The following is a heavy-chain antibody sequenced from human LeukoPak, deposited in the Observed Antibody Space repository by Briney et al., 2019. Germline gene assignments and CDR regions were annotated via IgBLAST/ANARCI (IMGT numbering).Heavy chain of an antibody. V-gene: IGHV1-69*02. CDR2: IIPILGIA. CDR3: ARSTAAWGGSYYFDY. J-gene: IGHJ4*02. Sequence: SVKVSXKASGGTFSSYTISWVRQAPGQGLEWMGWIIPILGIANYAQKFQGRVTITADKSTSTAYMELSSLRSEDTAVYYCARSTAAWGGSYYFDYWGQGTLVTVSS. CDR1: GGTFSSYT. D-gene: IGHD1-26*01.